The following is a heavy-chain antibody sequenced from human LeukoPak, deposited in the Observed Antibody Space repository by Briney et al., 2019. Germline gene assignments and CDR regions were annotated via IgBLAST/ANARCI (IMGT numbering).Heavy chain of an antibody. J-gene: IGHJ4*02. V-gene: IGHV4-59*01. CDR1: GGSISSYY. D-gene: IGHD3-3*01. CDR3: AGLWSGYKFDY. CDR2: IYYSGST. Sequence: SETLSLTCTVSGGSISSYYWSWIRQPPGKGLEWIGYIYYSGSTNYNPSLKSRVTISVGTSKNQFSLKLSSVTAADTAVYYCAGLWSGYKFDYWGQGTLVTVSS.